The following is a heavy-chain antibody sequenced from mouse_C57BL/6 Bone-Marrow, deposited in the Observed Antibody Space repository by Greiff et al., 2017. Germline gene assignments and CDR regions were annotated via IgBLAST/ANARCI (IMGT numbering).Heavy chain of an antibody. J-gene: IGHJ2*01. Sequence: QVHVKQSGAELAKPGASVKLSCKASGYTFTSYCMHWVKQRPGQGLEWIGYINPSSGYTKYNQKFKDKATLTADKSSSTAYMQLSSLTYEDSAVYYCANFYFDYWGQGTTLTVSS. V-gene: IGHV1-7*01. CDR1: GYTFTSYC. CDR3: ANFYFDY. CDR2: INPSSGYT.